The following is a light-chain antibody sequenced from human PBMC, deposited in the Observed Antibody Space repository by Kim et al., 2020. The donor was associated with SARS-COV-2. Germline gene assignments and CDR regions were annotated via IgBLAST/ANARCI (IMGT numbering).Light chain of an antibody. V-gene: IGLV3-1*01. CDR2: QDT. J-gene: IGLJ2*01. CDR1: KLGDKY. Sequence: SYELTQPPSVSVSPGQTASITCSGDKLGDKYACWYQQNPGQSPVLVIYQDTKRPSGIPERFSGSNSGNTVTLTISGTQSMDEADYYCQAWDSSTHVVFGGGTQLTVL. CDR3: QAWDSSTHVV.